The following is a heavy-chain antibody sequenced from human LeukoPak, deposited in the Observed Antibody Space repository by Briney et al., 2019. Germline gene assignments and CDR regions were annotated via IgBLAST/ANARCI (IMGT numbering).Heavy chain of an antibody. CDR1: GFTVSSNY. D-gene: IGHD6-6*01. V-gene: IGHV3-53*01. CDR2: IYSGGST. CDR3: ARAVGYSSSSDGYYYMDV. J-gene: IGHJ6*03. Sequence: GGSLRLSCAASGFTVSSNYMSWVRQAPGKGLQWLSVIYSGGSTYYADSVKGRFTISRDNSKNTLYLQMNSLRAEDTAVYYCARAVGYSSSSDGYYYMDVWGKGTTVTVSS.